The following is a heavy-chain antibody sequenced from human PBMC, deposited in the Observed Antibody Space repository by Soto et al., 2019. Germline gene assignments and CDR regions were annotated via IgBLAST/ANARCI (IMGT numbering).Heavy chain of an antibody. CDR2: IIPLFGTA. J-gene: IGHJ4*02. Sequence: QVQLVQSGAEVKKPESSVKVSCKAPGGTFSTNAISWVRQAPGQGLEWMGGIIPLFGTANYAQRFQDRVAISADKSTNTVYMELSSLRSEDTAVYFCASEIQRGLRRINDGYSGWGQGTLVTVSS. CDR1: GGTFSTNA. CDR3: ASEIQRGLRRINDGYSG. V-gene: IGHV1-69*14. D-gene: IGHD5-18*01.